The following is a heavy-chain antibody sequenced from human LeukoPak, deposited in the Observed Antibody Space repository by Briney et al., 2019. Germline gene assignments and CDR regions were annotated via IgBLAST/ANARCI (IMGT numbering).Heavy chain of an antibody. CDR2: INPNSGGT. Sequence: ASVKVSCKASGYTFTGCYMHWVRQAPGQGLEWMGWINPNSGGTNYAQRFQGRVTMTSDTSIKTAYMELSRLRSDDTAVYYCASHGYCSGGRCSTGYSYNWFDPWGQGTLVTVSS. CDR3: ASHGYCSGGRCSTGYSYNWFDP. D-gene: IGHD2-15*01. J-gene: IGHJ5*02. CDR1: GYTFTGCY. V-gene: IGHV1-2*02.